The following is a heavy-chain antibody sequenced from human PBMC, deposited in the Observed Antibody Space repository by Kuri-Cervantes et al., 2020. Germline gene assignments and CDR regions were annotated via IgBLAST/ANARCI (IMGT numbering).Heavy chain of an antibody. CDR2: ISSSGSTI. CDR3: AKGDNAVYYYYMDV. D-gene: IGHD2-8*01. J-gene: IGHJ6*03. Sequence: GESLKISCAASGFTFSSYEMNWVRQAPGKGLEWVSYISSSGSTIYYADSVKGRFTISRDNAKNSLYLQMNSLRAEDTALYYCAKGDNAVYYYYMDVWGKGITVTVSS. V-gene: IGHV3-48*03. CDR1: GFTFSSYE.